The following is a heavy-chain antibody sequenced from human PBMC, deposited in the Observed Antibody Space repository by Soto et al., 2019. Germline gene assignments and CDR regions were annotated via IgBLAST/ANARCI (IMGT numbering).Heavy chain of an antibody. Sequence: ASVKVSCKAAGYTFTVYARHWGRQAPGQRLEWMGWINAGNGNTKYSQKFQGRVTITRDTSASTAYMELSSLRSEDTAVYYCARTKGHYYDSSGYPNWFDPWGQGTLVTVSS. D-gene: IGHD3-22*01. J-gene: IGHJ5*02. CDR3: ARTKGHYYDSSGYPNWFDP. CDR2: INAGNGNT. CDR1: GYTFTVYA. V-gene: IGHV1-3*01.